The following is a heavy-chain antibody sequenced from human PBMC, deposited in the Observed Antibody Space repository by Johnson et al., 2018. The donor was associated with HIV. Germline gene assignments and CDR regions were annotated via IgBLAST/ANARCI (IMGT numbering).Heavy chain of an antibody. D-gene: IGHD3-22*01. J-gene: IGHJ3*02. CDR2: ISHDVNNK. CDR1: GFTFNSYI. Sequence: QVQLVESGGGVVQPGRSLRLSCAASGFTFNSYILHWVRQAPGKGLEWVAAISHDVNNKYYADSVKGRFTISRDNSKNTLYLQMNSLRAEDTAVYYCARGRPSGSHDAFDIRGQRTMVTVSS. CDR3: ARGRPSGSHDAFDI. V-gene: IGHV3-30-3*01.